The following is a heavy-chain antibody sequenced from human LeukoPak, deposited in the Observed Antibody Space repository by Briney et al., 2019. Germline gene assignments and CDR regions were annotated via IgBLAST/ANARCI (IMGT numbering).Heavy chain of an antibody. CDR2: INPNSGGT. D-gene: IGHD3-16*01. J-gene: IGHJ4*02. V-gene: IGHV1-2*06. Sequence: GASVKVSCTASGYTFTGYYMHWVRQAPGQGLEWMGRINPNSGGTNYAQKFQGRVTMTRDTSISTAYMELSRLRSDDTAVYYCARVWGGWRPFAYWDQGTLVTVSS. CDR3: ARVWGGWRPFAY. CDR1: GYTFTGYY.